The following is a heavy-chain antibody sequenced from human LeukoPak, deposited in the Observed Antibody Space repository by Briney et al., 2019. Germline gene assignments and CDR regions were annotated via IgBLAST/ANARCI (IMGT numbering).Heavy chain of an antibody. CDR3: ARFGVGATTDAFDI. J-gene: IGHJ3*02. D-gene: IGHD1-26*01. Sequence: PSETLSLTCTVSGGSISSYYWGWIRQPAGKGLEWIGRIYTSGSTNYNPSLKSRVTMSVDTSENQFSLKLSSVTAADTAVYYCARFGVGATTDAFDIWGQGTMVTVSS. CDR1: GGSISSYY. V-gene: IGHV4-4*07. CDR2: IYTSGST.